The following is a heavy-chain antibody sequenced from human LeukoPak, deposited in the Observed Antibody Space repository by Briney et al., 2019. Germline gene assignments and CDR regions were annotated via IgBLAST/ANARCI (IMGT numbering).Heavy chain of an antibody. CDR1: GGSISSYY. V-gene: IGHV4-59*01. Sequence: SETLSLTCTVSGGSISSYYWSWIRQPPGKGLEWIGYIYYSGSTNYNPSLKSRVTISVDTSKNQFSLKLSSVTAADTAVYYCASDAWRGYYYDSSGYSPAFDIWGQGTMVTVSS. J-gene: IGHJ3*02. CDR3: ASDAWRGYYYDSSGYSPAFDI. CDR2: IYYSGST. D-gene: IGHD3-22*01.